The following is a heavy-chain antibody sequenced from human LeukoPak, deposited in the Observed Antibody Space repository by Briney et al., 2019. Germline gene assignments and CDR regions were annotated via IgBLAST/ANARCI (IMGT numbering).Heavy chain of an antibody. Sequence: SEALSLTCAVYGGSFSGYYWSWIRQPPGKGLEWIGEINHSGSTNYNPSLKSRVTISVDTSKNQFSLKLSSVTAADTAVYYCARYYGSGSFDLIYYFDYWGQGTLVTVSS. D-gene: IGHD3-10*01. CDR3: ARYYGSGSFDLIYYFDY. V-gene: IGHV4-34*01. J-gene: IGHJ4*02. CDR1: GGSFSGYY. CDR2: INHSGST.